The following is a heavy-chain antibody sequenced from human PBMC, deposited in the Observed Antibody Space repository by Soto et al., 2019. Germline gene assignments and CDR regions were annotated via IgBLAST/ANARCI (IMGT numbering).Heavy chain of an antibody. D-gene: IGHD2-2*01. V-gene: IGHV3-20*01. CDR2: INWNGGST. CDR3: AGVLVPAAIYYYMDV. CDR1: GFTFDDYG. Sequence: GGSLRLSCAASGFTFDDYGMSWVRQAPGKGLEWVSGINWNGGSTGYADSVKGRFTISRDKAKNSLYLQMNSLRAEDTALYHCAGVLVPAAIYYYMDVWGKGTTVTVSS. J-gene: IGHJ6*03.